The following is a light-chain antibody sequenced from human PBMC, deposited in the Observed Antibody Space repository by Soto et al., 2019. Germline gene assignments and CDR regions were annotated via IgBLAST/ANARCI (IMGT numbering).Light chain of an antibody. V-gene: IGKV3-20*01. CDR1: QSVGSNY. CDR3: QQYAASPIT. Sequence: ENVLTQSPGTLSLSPGERATLSCRASQSVGSNYLAWFQQKSGQAPRLVIYGASSRATGIPDRLSGSGSGTDFTITISRLEPEDFAVYYCQQYAASPITFGQGTRLEIK. J-gene: IGKJ5*01. CDR2: GAS.